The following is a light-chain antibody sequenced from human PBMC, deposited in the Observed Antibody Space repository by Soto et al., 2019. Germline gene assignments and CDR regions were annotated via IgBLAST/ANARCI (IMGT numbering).Light chain of an antibody. Sequence: DIQMTQSPSSLTASVGDRVTITCRASQTITKYLNWYQQKPGEAPTLLIYAASNVQSGVPSRFSGRGSGTEVILTISSLQPEDFATYYGQQGYSIPYKFGPGTKLEI. CDR1: QTITKY. CDR2: AAS. CDR3: QQGYSIPYK. J-gene: IGKJ2*01. V-gene: IGKV1-39*01.